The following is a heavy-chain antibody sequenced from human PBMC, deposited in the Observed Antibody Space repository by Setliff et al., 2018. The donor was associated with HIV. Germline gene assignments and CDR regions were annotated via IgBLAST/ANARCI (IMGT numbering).Heavy chain of an antibody. CDR1: GGSISSHS. J-gene: IGHJ4*02. CDR3: AREGNYLAGYYSYYFDY. V-gene: IGHV4-59*11. D-gene: IGHD3-9*01. CDR2: IYYSGST. Sequence: SETLSLTCTVSGGSISSHSWNWIRQPPGKGLEWIGSIYYSGSTNYNPSLKSRVTISVDTSKNQFSLKLSSVTAADTAVYYCAREGNYLAGYYSYYFDYWGQGTLVTVSS.